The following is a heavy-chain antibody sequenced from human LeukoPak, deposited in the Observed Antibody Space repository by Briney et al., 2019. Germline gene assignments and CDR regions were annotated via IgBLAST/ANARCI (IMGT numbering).Heavy chain of an antibody. D-gene: IGHD4-17*01. V-gene: IGHV4-34*01. CDR3: ARNGGMTTVTTRGALDY. J-gene: IGHJ4*02. Sequence: PSETLSLTCAVYGGSFSGYCWSWIRQPPGKGLEWIGEINHSGSTNYNPSLKSRVTISVDTSKNQFSLKLSSVTAADTAVYYCARNGGMTTVTTRGALDYWGQGTLVTVSS. CDR1: GGSFSGYC. CDR2: INHSGST.